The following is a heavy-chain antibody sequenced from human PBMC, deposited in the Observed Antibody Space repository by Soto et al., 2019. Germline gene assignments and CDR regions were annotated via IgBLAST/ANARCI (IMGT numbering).Heavy chain of an antibody. Sequence: SETLSLTCTVSGAPITINYWSWIRQAPGKGLEWIGYIYYSGSTTYNPSLKSRVTMSADTSKDQFPLKLNSVTAADTAVYYCASDAGVPFDHWGSRILAAVSS. J-gene: IGHJ4*01. CDR2: IYYSGST. D-gene: IGHD2-8*01. CDR1: GAPITINY. V-gene: IGHV4-59*01. CDR3: ASDAGVPFDH.